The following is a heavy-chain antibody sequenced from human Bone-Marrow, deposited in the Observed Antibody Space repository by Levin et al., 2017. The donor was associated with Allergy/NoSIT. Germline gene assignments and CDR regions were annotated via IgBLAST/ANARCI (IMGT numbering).Heavy chain of an antibody. J-gene: IGHJ5*02. CDR1: GFTVSSNY. CDR3: AGHSGGWYGRGWFDP. D-gene: IGHD6-19*01. CDR2: LYSDGRT. Sequence: PSETLSLTCVASGFTVSSNYMSWVRQAPGKGLEWVSVLYSDGRTYYADSVKGRFTISRDNPKNTLYLQMNSLRDEDTAVYYCAGHSGGWYGRGWFDPWGQGTLVTVSS. V-gene: IGHV3-66*04.